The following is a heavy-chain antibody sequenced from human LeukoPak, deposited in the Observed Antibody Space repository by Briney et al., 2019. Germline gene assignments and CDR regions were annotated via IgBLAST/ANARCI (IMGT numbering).Heavy chain of an antibody. CDR1: GFTFSSYS. CDR3: ARDMAYYGSSGYYG. CDR2: ISSSSSYI. J-gene: IGHJ4*02. Sequence: PGGSLRLSCAASGFTFSSYSMNWVRQAPGKGLEWVSSISSSSSYIYYADSVKGRFTISRDNAKNSLYLQMNSLRAEDTAVYYCARDMAYYGSSGYYGWGQGTLVTVSS. D-gene: IGHD3-22*01. V-gene: IGHV3-21*01.